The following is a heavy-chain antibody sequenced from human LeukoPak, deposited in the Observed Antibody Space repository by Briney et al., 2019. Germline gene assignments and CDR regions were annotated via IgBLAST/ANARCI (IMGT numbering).Heavy chain of an antibody. D-gene: IGHD6-19*01. CDR3: ARRSGIAVAGAFDY. Sequence: GSLSLSCAASGFTFSNYAMRWVRPAPGKGLEWVSGISGSGDSTYYADSVKGRFTISRDNSKNTLYLQMNSLRAEDTAVYYCARRSGIAVAGAFDYWGQGTLVTVSS. CDR2: ISGSGDST. V-gene: IGHV3-23*01. J-gene: IGHJ4*02. CDR1: GFTFSNYA.